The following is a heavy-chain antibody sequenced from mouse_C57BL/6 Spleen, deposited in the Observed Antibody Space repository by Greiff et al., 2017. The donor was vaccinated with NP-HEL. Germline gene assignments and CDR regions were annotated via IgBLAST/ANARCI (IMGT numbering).Heavy chain of an antibody. J-gene: IGHJ1*03. Sequence: QVQLQQPGAELVRPGSSVKLSCKSSGYTFTSYWMHWVKQRPIPGLEWICNIDPSDSDTHYNQKFKDKATLTVDKSSSTAYMQLSSLTSEDSAVYDCAREAFITTVAFDVWGTGTTVTVSS. D-gene: IGHD1-1*01. CDR2: IDPSDSDT. CDR3: AREAFITTVAFDV. V-gene: IGHV1-52*01. CDR1: GYTFTSYW.